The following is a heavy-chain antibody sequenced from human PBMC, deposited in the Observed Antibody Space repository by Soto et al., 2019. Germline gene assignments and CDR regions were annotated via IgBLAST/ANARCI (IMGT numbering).Heavy chain of an antibody. CDR1: GFTFSSYW. V-gene: IGHV3-74*01. Sequence: EVQLVASGGGLVQPGGSLRLSCAASGFTFSSYWMRWVRQAPGKGLVWVSRINSDGSSTSYADSAKGRFTISRDNAKNTLYLQMNSLRAEDTAVYYWARDERNYGHGSVDWGQGTLVTVSS. D-gene: IGHD3-10*01. CDR2: INSDGSST. J-gene: IGHJ4*02. CDR3: ARDERNYGHGSVD.